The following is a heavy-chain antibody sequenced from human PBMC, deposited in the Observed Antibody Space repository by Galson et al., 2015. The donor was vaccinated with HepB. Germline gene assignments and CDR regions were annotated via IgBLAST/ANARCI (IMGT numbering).Heavy chain of an antibody. J-gene: IGHJ4*02. CDR2: INAGNGNT. Sequence: SVKVSCKASGYTFTSYAMHWVRQAPGQRLEWMGWINAGNGNTKYSQKFQGRVTITRDTSESTAYMELSSLRSEDTAVYYCARPHSGWYLYFDYWGQGTLVTVSS. V-gene: IGHV1-3*01. CDR1: GYTFTSYA. D-gene: IGHD6-19*01. CDR3: ARPHSGWYLYFDY.